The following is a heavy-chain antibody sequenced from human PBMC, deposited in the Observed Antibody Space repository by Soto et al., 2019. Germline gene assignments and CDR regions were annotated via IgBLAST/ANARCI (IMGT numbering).Heavy chain of an antibody. D-gene: IGHD1-26*01. CDR1: GGSFSGYY. Sequence: SSETLSLTCAVYGGSFSGYYWSWIRQPPGKGLEWIGEINHSGSTNYNPSLKSRVTISVDTSKNQFSLKLSSVTAADTAVYYCAACIVGATQYYFDYWGQGTLVTVSS. CDR2: INHSGST. CDR3: AACIVGATQYYFDY. J-gene: IGHJ4*02. V-gene: IGHV4-34*01.